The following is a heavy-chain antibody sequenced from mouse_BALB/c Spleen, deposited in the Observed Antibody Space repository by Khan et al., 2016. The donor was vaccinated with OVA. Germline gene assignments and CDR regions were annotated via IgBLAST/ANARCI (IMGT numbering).Heavy chain of an antibody. V-gene: IGHV1S136*01. CDR2: INPHNDGA. CDR3: ARDYGRSFWFAY. CDR1: GYSFTNYI. J-gene: IGHJ3*01. D-gene: IGHD1-1*01. Sequence: EVQLQESGPELVKPGASVKMSCKASGYSFTNYIIHWVKQEPGQGLEWIGNINPHNDGAKYNEKFKGKATLTSDKSSSTAYMELSGLTSEDSAVYYCARDYGRSFWFAYWGQGTLVTVSA.